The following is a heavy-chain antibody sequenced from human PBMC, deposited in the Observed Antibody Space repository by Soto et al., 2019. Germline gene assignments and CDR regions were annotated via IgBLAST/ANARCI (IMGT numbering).Heavy chain of an antibody. V-gene: IGHV3-48*01. Sequence: GGSLRLSCAASGFTFSSYSMNSVRQAPGKGLEWVSYISSSSSTIYYADSVKGRFTISRDNAKNSLYLQMNSLRAEDTAVYYCARDGSVDHSAWGYNWFDPWGQGTLVTVSS. D-gene: IGHD3-16*01. CDR1: GFTFSSYS. CDR2: ISSSSSTI. CDR3: ARDGSVDHSAWGYNWFDP. J-gene: IGHJ5*02.